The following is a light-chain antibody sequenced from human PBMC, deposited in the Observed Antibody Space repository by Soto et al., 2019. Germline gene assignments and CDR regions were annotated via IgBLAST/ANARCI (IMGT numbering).Light chain of an antibody. V-gene: IGKV1-27*01. Sequence: IRMTQSPSSLSASTGDRVTITCRASQGISSYLAWYQQKPGKVPKLLIYTASTLQSGVPSRFSGSGSGTDFTLTISSLQPEDVATYYCQKYNSALTFGQGTRLEIK. CDR2: TAS. CDR3: QKYNSALT. J-gene: IGKJ5*01. CDR1: QGISSY.